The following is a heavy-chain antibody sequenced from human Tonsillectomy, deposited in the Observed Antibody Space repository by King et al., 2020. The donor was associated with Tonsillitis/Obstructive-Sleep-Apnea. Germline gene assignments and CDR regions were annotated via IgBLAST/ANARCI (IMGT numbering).Heavy chain of an antibody. J-gene: IGHJ4*02. Sequence: HVQLQQWGAGLLKPSETLSLTCAVYGGSFSGYYWSWLRQPPGKGLEWIGEINHSGSTNYNPSLKSRVTISVDTSKNQFSLKLSSVTAADTAVYYCARGRRGYCSGGSCYSDYWGQGTLVTVSS. V-gene: IGHV4-34*01. CDR2: INHSGST. CDR3: ARGRRGYCSGGSCYSDY. CDR1: GGSFSGYY. D-gene: IGHD2-15*01.